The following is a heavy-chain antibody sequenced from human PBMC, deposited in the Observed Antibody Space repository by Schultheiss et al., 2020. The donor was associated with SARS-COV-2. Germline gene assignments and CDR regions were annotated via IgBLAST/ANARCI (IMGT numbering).Heavy chain of an antibody. V-gene: IGHV4-59*12. Sequence: SETLSLTCTVSGGSISSYYWSWIRQPPGKGLEWIGYIYYSGSTNYNPSLKSRVTISVDTSKNQFSLKLSSVTAADTAVYYCAREGREYNWRGYYYYYYGMDVWGQGTTVTVSS. CDR3: AREGREYNWRGYYYYYYGMDV. CDR1: GGSISSYY. J-gene: IGHJ6*02. D-gene: IGHD1-20*01. CDR2: IYYSGST.